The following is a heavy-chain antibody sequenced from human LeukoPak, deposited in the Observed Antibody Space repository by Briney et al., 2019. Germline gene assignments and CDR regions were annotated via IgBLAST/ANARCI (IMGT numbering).Heavy chain of an antibody. Sequence: GGSLRLSCAGSGFTFSNYWMHWVRQAPGKGLVWVSRIYTDGSSTDYADSVKGRFTISRDNSKNTLYLQMNSLRAEDTAVYYCAKDSGGVVVVAATLGYWGQGALVTVSS. V-gene: IGHV3-74*01. CDR2: IYTDGSST. CDR1: GFTFSNYW. D-gene: IGHD2-15*01. J-gene: IGHJ4*02. CDR3: AKDSGGVVVVAATLGY.